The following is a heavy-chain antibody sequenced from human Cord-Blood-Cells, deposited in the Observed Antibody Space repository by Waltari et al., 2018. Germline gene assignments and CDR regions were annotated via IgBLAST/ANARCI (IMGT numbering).Heavy chain of an antibody. Sequence: EVQLVESGGGLIQPGGSLRLSCAASGFTVSSNYMIWVRQAPGKGREWVSVIYSGGSTYYADSVKGRFTISRDNSKNTLYLQMNSLRAEDTAVYYCARGPGIAAAGTFDYWGQGTLVTVSS. D-gene: IGHD6-13*01. V-gene: IGHV3-53*01. CDR1: GFTVSSNY. CDR3: ARGPGIAAAGTFDY. J-gene: IGHJ4*02. CDR2: IYSGGST.